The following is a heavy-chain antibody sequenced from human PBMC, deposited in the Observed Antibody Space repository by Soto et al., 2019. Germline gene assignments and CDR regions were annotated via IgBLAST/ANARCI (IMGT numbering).Heavy chain of an antibody. V-gene: IGHV3-15*01. Sequence: PGGSLRLSCAASGFTFSNAWMSWVRQAPGKGLEWVGRIKSKTDGGTTDYAAPVKGRFTISRDDSKNTLYLQMNSLKTEDTAVYYCTTAVYGSGSYYSCVDYWGRRTLVTVSS. CDR1: GFTFSNAW. CDR3: TTAVYGSGSYYSCVDY. D-gene: IGHD3-10*01. CDR2: IKSKTDGGTT. J-gene: IGHJ4*02.